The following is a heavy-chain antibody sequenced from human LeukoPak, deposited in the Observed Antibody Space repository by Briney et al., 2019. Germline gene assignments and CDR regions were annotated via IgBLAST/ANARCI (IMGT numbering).Heavy chain of an antibody. J-gene: IGHJ6*04. CDR2: INSGGST. D-gene: IGHD3-10*02. V-gene: IGHV3-74*01. CDR3: AELGITMIGGV. CDR1: GFTFSSYW. Sequence: GGSLRLSCAASGFTFSSYWMHWVRQAPGKGLVWVSRINSGGSTYYADSVKGRSTISRDNAKNSLYLQMNSLRAEDTAVYYCAELGITMIGGVWGKGTTVTISS.